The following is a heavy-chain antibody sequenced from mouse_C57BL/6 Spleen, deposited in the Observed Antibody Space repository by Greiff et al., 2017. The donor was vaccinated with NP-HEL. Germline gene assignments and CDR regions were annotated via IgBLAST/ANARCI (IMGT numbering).Heavy chain of an antibody. CDR1: GYTFTTYP. Sequence: VQGVESGAELVKPGASVKMSCKASGYTFTTYPIEWMKQNHGKSLEWIGNFHPYNDDTKYNEKFKGKATLTVEKSSSTVYLELSRLTSDDSAVYYCAISTMITSSYYFDYWGQGTTLTVSS. CDR3: AISTMITSSYYFDY. J-gene: IGHJ2*01. CDR2: FHPYNDDT. V-gene: IGHV1-47*01. D-gene: IGHD2-4*01.